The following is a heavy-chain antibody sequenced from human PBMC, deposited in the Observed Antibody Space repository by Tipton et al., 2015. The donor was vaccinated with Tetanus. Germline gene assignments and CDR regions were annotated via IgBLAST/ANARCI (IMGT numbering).Heavy chain of an antibody. J-gene: IGHJ3*02. Sequence: QLVQSGAEVKPSGTLSLTCDVSGGPVSSSNWWRWVRQAPGKGLEWIGNIHYSWSTFYNPSLKSRVTISVDTSKNQFSLKLNSVTAADTAVYYCAREGAPRAFDIWGQGTMIPVSS. CDR1: GGPVSSSNW. CDR2: IHYSWST. CDR3: AREGAPRAFDI. V-gene: IGHV4-4*02.